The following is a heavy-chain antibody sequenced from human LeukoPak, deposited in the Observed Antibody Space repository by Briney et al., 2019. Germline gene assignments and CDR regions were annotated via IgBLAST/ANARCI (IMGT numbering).Heavy chain of an antibody. J-gene: IGHJ3*02. CDR1: GGSISSGGYY. D-gene: IGHD4-23*01. CDR3: AREDDYGGNSSPGVAFDI. Sequence: PSETLSLTCTVSGGSISSGGYYWSWIRQHPGKGLEWIGYIYYSGSTYYNPSLKSRVTISVDTSKNQFSLKLSSVTAADTAVYYCAREDDYGGNSSPGVAFDIWGQGTMVTVSS. V-gene: IGHV4-30-4*08. CDR2: IYYSGST.